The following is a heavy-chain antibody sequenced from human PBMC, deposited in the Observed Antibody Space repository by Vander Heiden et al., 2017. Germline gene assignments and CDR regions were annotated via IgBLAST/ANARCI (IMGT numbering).Heavy chain of an antibody. CDR3: AKNIVVVPAAIRYYYGMDV. Sequence: EVQLLESGGGLVQPGGSLSLSCAASGVTFSSCAMGWVRQAPGKGLEWVSAISGSGGSTAYADSVKGRFTISRDNSKNTLYLQMNRLRAEDTAVYYCAKNIVVVPAAIRYYYGMDVWGQGTTVTVSS. CDR2: ISGSGGST. J-gene: IGHJ6*02. D-gene: IGHD2-2*02. CDR1: GVTFSSCA. V-gene: IGHV3-23*01.